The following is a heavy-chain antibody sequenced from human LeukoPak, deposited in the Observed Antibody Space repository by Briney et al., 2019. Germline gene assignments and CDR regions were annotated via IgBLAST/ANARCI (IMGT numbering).Heavy chain of an antibody. V-gene: IGHV4-59*01. Sequence: PSETLSLTCYVSGDSIGSYYWKWIRQSAGKGLEWIGYIFYSGSTNYSPSLKSRVTISVDTSNNQFSLQLRSVTAADTAIYYCARGRARDGSFPWLDSWGQGTLVTVSS. CDR2: IFYSGST. J-gene: IGHJ5*01. CDR1: GDSIGSYY. D-gene: IGHD3-10*01. CDR3: ARGRARDGSFPWLDS.